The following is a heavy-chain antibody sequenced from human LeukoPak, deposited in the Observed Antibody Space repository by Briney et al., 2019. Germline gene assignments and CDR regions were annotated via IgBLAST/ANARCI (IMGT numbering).Heavy chain of an antibody. Sequence: SETLSLTCTVSGGSISNSSYYWGWIRQPPGKGLEWIGSIYYSGSTYYNPSLKSRVTISVDTSKNQFSLKLSSVTAADTAVYYCARPTVVTFGVVIALYFDYWGQGTLVTVSS. CDR3: ARPTVVTFGVVIALYFDY. D-gene: IGHD3-16*02. V-gene: IGHV4-39*01. CDR1: GGSISNSSYY. CDR2: IYYSGST. J-gene: IGHJ4*02.